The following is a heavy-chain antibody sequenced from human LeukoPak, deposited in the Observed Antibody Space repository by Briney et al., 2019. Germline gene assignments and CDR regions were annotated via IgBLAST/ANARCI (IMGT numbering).Heavy chain of an antibody. CDR3: ARVTYYYDSSIGY. CDR1: GYTFTSYY. CDR2: INPSGGST. V-gene: IGHV1-46*01. Sequence: ASVKVSCKASGYTFTSYYMHWVRQAPGQGLEWMGIINPSGGSTSYAQKFQGRVTMTRDTSISTAYMELSRLRSDDTAVYYCARVTYYYDSSIGYWGQGTLVTVSS. D-gene: IGHD3-22*01. J-gene: IGHJ4*02.